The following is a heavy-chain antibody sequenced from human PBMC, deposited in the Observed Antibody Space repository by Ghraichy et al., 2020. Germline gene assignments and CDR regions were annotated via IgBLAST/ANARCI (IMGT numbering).Heavy chain of an antibody. J-gene: IGHJ5*02. CDR2: ISGDGSSI. CDR3: VREDPLERFDA. D-gene: IGHD5-24*01. CDR1: GFTFRGYW. V-gene: IGHV3-74*01. Sequence: GGSLRLSCAASGFTFRGYWMHWVRQAPGKGLVWVSRISGDGSSISYVDAVKGRFTISRDNDKDTLNLQMNSLRVDDTAGYFCVREDPLERFDAWGQGTLVTVSS.